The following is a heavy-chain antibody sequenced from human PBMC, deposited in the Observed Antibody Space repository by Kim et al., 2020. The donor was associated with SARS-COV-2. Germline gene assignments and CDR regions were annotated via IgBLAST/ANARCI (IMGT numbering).Heavy chain of an antibody. V-gene: IGHV1-18*01. D-gene: IGHD4-17*01. J-gene: IGHJ4*02. CDR1: GYIFDDYG. CDR2: ISTYNGNT. CDR3: ARVPYGDYRGYFDY. Sequence: ASVKVSCKASGYIFDDYGVSWVRQAPGQGLEWMGWISTYNGNTNYAQNLQGRVTMTSDTSTSIAYMEVRGLRSDDTAVYYCARVPYGDYRGYFDYWGQGT.